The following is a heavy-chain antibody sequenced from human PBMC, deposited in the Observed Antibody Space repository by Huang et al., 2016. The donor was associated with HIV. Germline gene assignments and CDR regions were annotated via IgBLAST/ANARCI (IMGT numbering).Heavy chain of an antibody. CDR3: TTWARTSAGGN. Sequence: EVQLVESGGGLVKPGGSLRLSCAASGFTFKDAWMSWVRPTPWKGLEWVGLIKTKDDGGTTDYAAPVKGRFSMSRDDSKNTFYLQMNSLKSEDTAVYYCTTWARTSAGGNWGQGTLVSVSS. CDR1: GFTFKDAW. CDR2: IKTKDDGGTT. V-gene: IGHV3-15*01. D-gene: IGHD6-25*01. J-gene: IGHJ4*02.